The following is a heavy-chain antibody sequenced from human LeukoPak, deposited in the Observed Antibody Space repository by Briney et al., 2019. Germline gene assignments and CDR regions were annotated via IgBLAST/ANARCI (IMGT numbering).Heavy chain of an antibody. V-gene: IGHV3-23*01. Sequence: PGGSLRLSCAASGFTFSSYAMNWVRQAPGKGLEWVSAISGSGGSTYYADSVKGWFTISRDNSKNTLYLHMNILRAEDTAVYYCAKDPLVVAVAIRFYHYYMDVWGKGTTVTVSS. D-gene: IGHD2-2*02. CDR2: ISGSGGST. CDR3: AKDPLVVAVAIRFYHYYMDV. J-gene: IGHJ6*03. CDR1: GFTFSSYA.